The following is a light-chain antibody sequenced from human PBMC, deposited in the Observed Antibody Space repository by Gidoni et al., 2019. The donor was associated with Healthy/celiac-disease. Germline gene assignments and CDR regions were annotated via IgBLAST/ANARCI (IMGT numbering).Light chain of an antibody. CDR1: QSVSSN. CDR3: QQYNNRPPSIT. CDR2: GAS. J-gene: IGKJ5*01. V-gene: IGKV3-15*01. Sequence: EIVMTQSPATLSVSPGERATLSCRASQSVSSNLAWYQQKPGQAPRLLIYGASTRATGIPARFSGSGSGTEFTLTISSLQSEDFAVYYCQQYNNRPPSITFXXXTRLEIK.